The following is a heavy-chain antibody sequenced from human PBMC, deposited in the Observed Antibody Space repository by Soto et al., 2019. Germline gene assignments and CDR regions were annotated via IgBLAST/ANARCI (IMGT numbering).Heavy chain of an antibody. CDR1: GGSISSGDYY. CDR3: ARAPTGLGHYFDY. V-gene: IGHV4-30-4*01. D-gene: IGHD2-8*02. Sequence: SETLSLTCTVSGGSISSGDYYWGWIRQPPGKGLEWIGYIYYSGSTYYNPSLKSRVTISVDTSKNQFSLKLSSVTAADTAVYYCARAPTGLGHYFDYWGQGTLVTVSS. J-gene: IGHJ4*02. CDR2: IYYSGST.